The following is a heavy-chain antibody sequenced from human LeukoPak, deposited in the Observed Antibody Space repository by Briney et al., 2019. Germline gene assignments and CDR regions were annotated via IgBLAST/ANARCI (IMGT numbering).Heavy chain of an antibody. CDR1: GGSISSYY. V-gene: IGHV4-59*01. CDR3: ASWGDYYGSGHRNAFDI. CDR2: IYYSGST. J-gene: IGHJ3*02. D-gene: IGHD3-10*01. Sequence: SETLSLTCTVSGGSISSYYWSWIRQPPGKGLEWIGYIYYSGSTNYNPSLKSRVTISVDTSKNQFSLKLNSVTAADTAVYYCASWGDYYGSGHRNAFDIWGQGTMVTVSS.